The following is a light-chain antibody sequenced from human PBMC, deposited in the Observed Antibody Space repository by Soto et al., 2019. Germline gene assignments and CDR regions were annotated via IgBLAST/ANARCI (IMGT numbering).Light chain of an antibody. CDR3: QTWVTGHVV. CDR2: LNSDGSH. Sequence: QPVLTQSPSASASLGASVKLTCTLSSGHSSYAIAWHQQQPEKGPRYLMKLNSDGSHRKGDGIPDRFSGSSSGAERYLAISSLQAEDGADYYCQTWVTGHVVFGGGTKVTVL. J-gene: IGLJ2*01. CDR1: SGHSSYA. V-gene: IGLV4-69*01.